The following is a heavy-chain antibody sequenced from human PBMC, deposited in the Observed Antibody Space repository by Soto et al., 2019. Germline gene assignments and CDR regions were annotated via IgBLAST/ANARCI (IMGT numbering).Heavy chain of an antibody. CDR2: IRSKSLGGTT. J-gene: IGHJ4*02. CDR3: NRDGPRY. CDR1: GFTFADYG. Sequence: PGGSLRLSCTTSGFTFADYGITWVRQAPGKGLEWVGFIRSKSLGGTTQYAASVEGRFTISRDDSTGIAYLQMNNLRTDDTAVYYCNRDGPRYWGQGTLVTVSS. V-gene: IGHV3-49*04.